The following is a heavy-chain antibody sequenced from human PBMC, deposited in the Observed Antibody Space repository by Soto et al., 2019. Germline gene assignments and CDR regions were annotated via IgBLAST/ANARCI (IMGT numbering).Heavy chain of an antibody. CDR2: IYYSGST. V-gene: IGHV4-59*01. J-gene: IGHJ4*02. CDR1: GGSISSYY. Sequence: LSLNCTVSGGSISSYYWSWIRQPPGKGLEWIGYIYYSGSTNYNPSLKSRVTISVDTSKNQFSLKLSSVTAADTAVYYCARTATHYYDSSGYYYEGPGAFDYWGQGTLVTVSS. D-gene: IGHD3-22*01. CDR3: ARTATHYYDSSGYYYEGPGAFDY.